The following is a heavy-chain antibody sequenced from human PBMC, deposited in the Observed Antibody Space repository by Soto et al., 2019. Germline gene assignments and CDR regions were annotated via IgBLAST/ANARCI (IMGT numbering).Heavy chain of an antibody. D-gene: IGHD6-6*01. CDR3: ARVPHEYPYYYYGMDV. Sequence: PSETLSLTCTVSGGSISSYYWSWIRQPPGKGLEWIGYIYYSGSTNYNPSLKSRVTISVDTSKNQSSLKLSSVTAADTAAYYCARVPHEYPYYYYGMDVWGQGTTVTVSS. V-gene: IGHV4-59*01. CDR2: IYYSGST. CDR1: GGSISSYY. J-gene: IGHJ6*02.